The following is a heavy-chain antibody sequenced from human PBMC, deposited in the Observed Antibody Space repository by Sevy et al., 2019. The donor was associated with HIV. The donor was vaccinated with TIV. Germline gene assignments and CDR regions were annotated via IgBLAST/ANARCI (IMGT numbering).Heavy chain of an antibody. CDR1: GYTFTSYA. CDR3: ARLYCGGDCYYPPFDY. Sequence: ASVKVSCKASGYTFTSYAMNWVRQAPGQGLEWMGWIITNTGNPTYAQGFTGRFVFSLDTSVSTAYLQISSLKAEDTAVYYCARLYCGGDCYYPPFDYWGQGTLVTVSS. J-gene: IGHJ4*02. D-gene: IGHD2-21*01. CDR2: IITNTGNP. V-gene: IGHV7-4-1*02.